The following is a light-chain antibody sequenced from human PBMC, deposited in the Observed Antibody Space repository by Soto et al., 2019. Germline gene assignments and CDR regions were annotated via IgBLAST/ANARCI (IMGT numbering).Light chain of an antibody. CDR1: SGHNSYA. CDR2: LNSDGSH. Sequence: QAVVTQPPSASASLGASVKLTCTLSSGHNSYAIAWHQQQPEKGPRYLMKLNSDGSHSKGDGIPDRFSGSSSGAERYLTISSLQSEDEADYYCQTWSTDIRVFGGETKLTVL. CDR3: QTWSTDIRV. V-gene: IGLV4-69*01. J-gene: IGLJ3*02.